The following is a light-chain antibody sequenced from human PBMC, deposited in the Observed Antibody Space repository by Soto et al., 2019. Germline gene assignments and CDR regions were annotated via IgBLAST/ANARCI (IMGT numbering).Light chain of an antibody. J-gene: IGKJ1*01. CDR1: PSSSSNY. Sequence: EIALTQSPGTLSFSPGERATLSCRASPSSSSNYLAWYQQKPGQAPRLLIYGASTMATGIPERFSGSGSGTDLTLTISRLEAEDFAVYYWQQYVSSPWTFGQGTKVEIK. CDR2: GAS. CDR3: QQYVSSPWT. V-gene: IGKV3-20*01.